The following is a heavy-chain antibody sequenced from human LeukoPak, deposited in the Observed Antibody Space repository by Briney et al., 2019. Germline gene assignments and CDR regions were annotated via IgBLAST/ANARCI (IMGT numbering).Heavy chain of an antibody. CDR3: ARAGDYYDSSGYEDY. V-gene: IGHV1-69*06. CDR1: GGTFSSYA. D-gene: IGHD3-22*01. CDR2: IIPIFGTA. Sequence: ASVKVPCKASGGTFSSYAISWVRQAPGQGLEWMGGIIPIFGTANYAQKFQGRVTITADKSTSTAYMELSSLRSEDTAVYYCARAGDYYDSSGYEDYWGQGTLVTVSS. J-gene: IGHJ4*02.